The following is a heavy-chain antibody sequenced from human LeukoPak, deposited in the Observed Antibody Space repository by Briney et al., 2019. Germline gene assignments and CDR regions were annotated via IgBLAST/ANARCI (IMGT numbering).Heavy chain of an antibody. V-gene: IGHV4-59*08. D-gene: IGHD2-21*02. J-gene: IGHJ4*02. Sequence: SETPSLTCTVSGDSISTQYWTWVRQPPGKGLEWVGFSHYSGSTYYSPSLQSRVTMSVDTSTNQFFLKLYSVTAADTAVYYCARLGNSGDDCYSADYWGQGILATVSS. CDR1: GDSISTQY. CDR2: SHYSGST. CDR3: ARLGNSGDDCYSADY.